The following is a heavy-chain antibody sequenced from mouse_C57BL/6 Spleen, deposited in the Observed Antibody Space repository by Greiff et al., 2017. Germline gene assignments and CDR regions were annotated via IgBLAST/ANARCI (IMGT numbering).Heavy chain of an antibody. CDR2: INPGSGGT. Sequence: QVQLQQSGAELVRPGTSVTVSCTASGSAFTNYLIEWVKQRPGQGLEWIGVINPGSGGTNYTAKFQGKATLTADQSSSTAYMQLSRLTSEDSAVYFCASMITTWYFDVWGTGTTVTVSS. J-gene: IGHJ1*03. D-gene: IGHD2-4*01. CDR3: ASMITTWYFDV. CDR1: GSAFTNYL. V-gene: IGHV1-54*01.